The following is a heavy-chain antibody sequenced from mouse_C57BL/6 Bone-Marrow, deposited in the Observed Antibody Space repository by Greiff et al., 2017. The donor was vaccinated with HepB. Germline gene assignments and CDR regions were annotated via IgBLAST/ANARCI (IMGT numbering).Heavy chain of an antibody. CDR2: INPNNGGT. CDR1: GYTFTDYY. Sequence: VQLQQSGPELVKPGASVKISCKASGYTFTDYYMNWVKQSHGKSLEWLGDINPNNGGTSYNQKFKGKATLTVDKSSSTAYMELRSLTSEDSAVYYCATTVLDYFDYWGQGTTLTVSS. J-gene: IGHJ2*01. V-gene: IGHV1-26*01. D-gene: IGHD1-1*01. CDR3: ATTVLDYFDY.